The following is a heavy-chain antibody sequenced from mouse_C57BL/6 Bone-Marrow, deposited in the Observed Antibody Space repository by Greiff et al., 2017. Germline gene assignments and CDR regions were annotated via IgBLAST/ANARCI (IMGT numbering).Heavy chain of an antibody. V-gene: IGHV1-39*01. CDR2: INPNYGTT. D-gene: IGHD1-1*01. CDR3: AREGNYYGSPYAMYY. Sequence: EVQLQQSGPELVKPGASVQISCQASGYSFTDYNMNWVKQSNGKSLEWIGVINPNYGTTSYNQKFKGKATLTVDQASSTAYMQLNSLTSEDSSVYDCAREGNYYGSPYAMYYWGQGTSVTVSS. CDR1: GYSFTDYN. J-gene: IGHJ4*01.